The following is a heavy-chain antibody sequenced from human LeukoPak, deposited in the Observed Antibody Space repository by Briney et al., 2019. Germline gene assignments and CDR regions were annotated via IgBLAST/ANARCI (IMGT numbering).Heavy chain of an antibody. D-gene: IGHD5-12*01. CDR2: INNIGGST. CDR3: AKGSIVRTIGDMSV. V-gene: IGHV3-23*01. J-gene: IGHJ6*02. Sequence: PGGSLRLSCAASGFTFITTPMTWVRQAPGRGLEWVSSINNIGGSTYYAGSVKGRFTISRDNSKNTLYLEMNSLRAEDTAIYFCAKGSIVRTIGDMSVWGQGTTVTVSS. CDR1: GFTFITTP.